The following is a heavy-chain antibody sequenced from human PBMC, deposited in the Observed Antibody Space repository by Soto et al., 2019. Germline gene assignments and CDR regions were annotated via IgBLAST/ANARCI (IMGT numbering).Heavy chain of an antibody. J-gene: IGHJ4*02. Sequence: PGESLKISCKGSGYSFSSHWIAWVRQVPGKGLEWMGIFYPADSDTRYSPSFQGHVTMSGDKSSSTAYMQWTSLKASDTAMYYCARSPGGYSYGSTDYWGQGTPVTVSS. V-gene: IGHV5-51*01. CDR1: GYSFSSHW. CDR2: FYPADSDT. D-gene: IGHD5-18*01. CDR3: ARSPGGYSYGSTDY.